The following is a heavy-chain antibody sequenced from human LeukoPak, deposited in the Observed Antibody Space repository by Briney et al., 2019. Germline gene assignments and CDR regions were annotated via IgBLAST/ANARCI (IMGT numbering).Heavy chain of an antibody. D-gene: IGHD1-14*01. V-gene: IGHV1-69*05. CDR1: GGNFSSYA. CDR2: IIPIFGTA. J-gene: IGHJ6*03. Sequence: ASVNVSCKASGGNFSSYAISWVRQAAGQGLERMGGIIPIFGTANYAQKFQGRVTITTDESTSTAYMELSSLRSEDTAVYYCARESGNRNYYYYYYYMDVWGKGTTVTVS. CDR3: ARESGNRNYYYYYYYMDV.